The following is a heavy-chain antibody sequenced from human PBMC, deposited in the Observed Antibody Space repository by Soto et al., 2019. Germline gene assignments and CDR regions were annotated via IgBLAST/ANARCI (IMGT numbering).Heavy chain of an antibody. V-gene: IGHV3-48*01. CDR3: ARADAAEAAANPRPSEGCIDY. CDR2: ISSSSSTI. D-gene: IGHD6-13*01. Sequence: PGGSLRLSCAASGFTFSSYSMNWVRQAPGKGLEWVSYISSSSSTIYYADSVKGRFTISRDNAKNSLYLQMNSLRAEDTAVYYCARADAAEAAANPRPSEGCIDYWGQGTLVTVSS. J-gene: IGHJ4*02. CDR1: GFTFSSYS.